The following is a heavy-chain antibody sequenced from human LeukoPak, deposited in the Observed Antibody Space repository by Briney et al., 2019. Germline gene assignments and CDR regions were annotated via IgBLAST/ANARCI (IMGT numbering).Heavy chain of an antibody. CDR3: VRGRDGYNRSPFDY. D-gene: IGHD5-24*01. J-gene: IGHJ4*02. V-gene: IGHV3-48*03. CDR1: RFTFSSYE. Sequence: GGSLRLSCAASRFTFSSYEMNWIRQAPGKGLEWVSYISSSGSTIYYADSVKGRFTISRDNANNSLYLQMNSLRAEGTGVYYCVRGRDGYNRSPFDYWGQGTLVTVSS. CDR2: ISSSGSTI.